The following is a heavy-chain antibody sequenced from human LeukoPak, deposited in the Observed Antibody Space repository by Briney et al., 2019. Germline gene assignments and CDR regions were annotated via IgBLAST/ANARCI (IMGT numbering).Heavy chain of an antibody. J-gene: IGHJ4*02. CDR2: INPSVGGT. Sequence: ASVKVSCKAFGYGFTSYYIHWVRQAPGQELELKGIINPSVGGTTYARKFQGRVTMTRDTSTSTVYMELSSLRSEDTAVYYCARHGSGRYYPAEGRVDYWGQGTLVTVSS. V-gene: IGHV1-46*03. D-gene: IGHD3-10*01. CDR1: GYGFTSYY. CDR3: ARHGSGRYYPAEGRVDY.